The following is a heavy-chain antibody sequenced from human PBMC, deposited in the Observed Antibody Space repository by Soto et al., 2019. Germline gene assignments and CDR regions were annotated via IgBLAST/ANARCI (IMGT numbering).Heavy chain of an antibody. Sequence: QVQLQQWGAGRLKPSETLSLTCAVYGGSFSGYYWTWIRQPPGTGLEWIGEINQSGSTNYNTSINSRVTISVDTSKNQFSLKLTSVTAADTAVYYFARDKITGLFDYWGQGPLVTVSS. V-gene: IGHV4-34*01. CDR1: GGSFSGYY. J-gene: IGHJ4*02. CDR2: INQSGST. CDR3: ARDKITGLFDY. D-gene: IGHD2-8*02.